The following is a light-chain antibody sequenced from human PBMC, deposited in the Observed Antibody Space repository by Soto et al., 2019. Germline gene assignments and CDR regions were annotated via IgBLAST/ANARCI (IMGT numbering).Light chain of an antibody. CDR2: GAS. CDR1: QSVSSNY. CDR3: QQYANSPCT. V-gene: IGKV3-20*01. J-gene: IGKJ2*02. Sequence: EIVLTKSQGTMPLSPGERDTLYCRAIQSVSSNYLVWYQQKPGQAPMPIIYGASSRATGIPDRFSGSGSGTDFTLTISRLESEDFAVYYCQQYANSPCTFGQGTKLEIK.